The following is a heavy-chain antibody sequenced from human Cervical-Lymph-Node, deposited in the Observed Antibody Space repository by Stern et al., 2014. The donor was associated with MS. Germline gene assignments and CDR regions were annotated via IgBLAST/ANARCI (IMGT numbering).Heavy chain of an antibody. CDR3: ARDLGVGPTVS. CDR2: IIPLVNTT. Sequence: QMQLVQSGAEVKRPGSSVKVSCKASGGTFSTSGITWVRQAPGQGLEWMGGIIPLVNTTIYSRKFQGRLTITADKYTSTAYMALNSLKSDDTAVYFCARDLGVGPTVSWGQGTVVTVSS. D-gene: IGHD1-26*01. CDR1: GGTFSTSG. V-gene: IGHV1-69*06. J-gene: IGHJ5*02.